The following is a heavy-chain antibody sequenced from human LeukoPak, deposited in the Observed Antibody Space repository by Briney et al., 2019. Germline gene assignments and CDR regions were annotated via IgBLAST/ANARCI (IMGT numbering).Heavy chain of an antibody. D-gene: IGHD1-1*01. CDR3: ARTTYYFDY. CDR2: ISYDGSNK. J-gene: IGHJ4*02. V-gene: IGHV3-30*04. Sequence: PGGSLRLSCAASGFTFSSYAMHWVRQAPGKGLEWVAVISYDGSNKYYADSVKGRFTISRDNSKNTLYLQMNSLRAEDTAVYYCARTTYYFDYWGQGTLDTVSS. CDR1: GFTFSSYA.